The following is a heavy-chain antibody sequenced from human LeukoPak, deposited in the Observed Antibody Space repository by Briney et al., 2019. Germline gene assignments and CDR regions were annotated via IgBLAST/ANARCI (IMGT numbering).Heavy chain of an antibody. CDR3: ARDARGWSGFDY. Sequence: SETLSLTCSVSGGSISSYYWSWIRQPAGKGREWIGRMYTTGNTDYNPSLKSRVTMSVDTSKNQFSLNLSSVPAADTAVYYCARDARGWSGFDYWGQGTLVTVSS. D-gene: IGHD3-3*01. J-gene: IGHJ4*02. CDR1: GGSISSYY. V-gene: IGHV4-4*07. CDR2: MYTTGNT.